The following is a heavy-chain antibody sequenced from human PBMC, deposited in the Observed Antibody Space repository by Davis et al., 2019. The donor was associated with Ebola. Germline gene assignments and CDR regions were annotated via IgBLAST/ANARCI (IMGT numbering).Heavy chain of an antibody. CDR3: ARGLRYDSSDY. CDR2: IDPISGDT. V-gene: IGHV1-2*02. D-gene: IGHD3-22*01. Sequence: ASVKVSCKASGYSFISYYLHWVRQAPGQRLEWMGWIDPISGDTQYAQKFQGRVTMTRDASIKTDYMELSRLRSDDTAVYYCARGLRYDSSDYWGQGTLVTVSS. CDR1: GYSFISYY. J-gene: IGHJ4*02.